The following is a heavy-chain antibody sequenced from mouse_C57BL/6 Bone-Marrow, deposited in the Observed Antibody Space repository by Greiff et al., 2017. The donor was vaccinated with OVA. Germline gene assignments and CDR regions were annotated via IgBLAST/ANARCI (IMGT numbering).Heavy chain of an antibody. CDR2: ISDGGSYT. V-gene: IGHV5-4*01. CDR1: GFTFSSYA. Sequence: EVQLVESGGGLVKPGGSLKLSCAASGFTFSSYAMSWVRQTPEKRLEWVATISDGGSYTYYPDNVKGRFTISRDNAKNNLYLQRSHLKSDDTAMYYCARGDLPWFAYWGQGTLVTVSA. J-gene: IGHJ3*01. CDR3: ARGDLPWFAY. D-gene: IGHD2-1*01.